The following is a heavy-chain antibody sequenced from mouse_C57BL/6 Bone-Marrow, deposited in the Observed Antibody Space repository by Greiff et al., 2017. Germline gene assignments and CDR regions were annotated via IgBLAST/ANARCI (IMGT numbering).Heavy chain of an antibody. CDR3: AKNWGYGSSYVSMDY. CDR2: IWSGGST. Sequence: QVQLKESGPGLVQPSQSLSITCTVSGFSLTSYGVHWVRPPPGKGLEWLGVIWSGGSTDYNAAFIYRLSISKDTPKSQVFFKMNSLQADDTAIYYCAKNWGYGSSYVSMDYWGQGTSVTVSS. V-gene: IGHV2-4*01. J-gene: IGHJ4*01. D-gene: IGHD1-1*01. CDR1: GFSLTSYG.